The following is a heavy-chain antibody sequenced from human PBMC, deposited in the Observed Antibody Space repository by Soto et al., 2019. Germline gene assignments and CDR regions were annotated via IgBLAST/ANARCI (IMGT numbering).Heavy chain of an antibody. D-gene: IGHD5-18*01. J-gene: IGHJ6*02. Sequence: QVQLVQSGAEVKKPGASVKVSCKASGYTFTSYDINWVRQATGQVLEWMGWMNPTSCNTGYAQKFHGRVIIARNTSISTAYMELMSVRSEDTAVYYCAGDYFSSIRGFSYGYGVSYYYVMYVWGQIHTVTVSS. V-gene: IGHV1-8*01. CDR1: GYTFTSYD. CDR2: MNPTSCNT. CDR3: AGDYFSSIRGFSYGYGVSYYYVMYV.